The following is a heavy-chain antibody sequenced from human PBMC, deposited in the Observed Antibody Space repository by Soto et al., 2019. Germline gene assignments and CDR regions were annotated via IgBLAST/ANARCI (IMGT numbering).Heavy chain of an antibody. CDR2: IYYSGGT. CDR1: SGSVSSGDYY. Sequence: QVQLLESGPGLVKPSQTLSLTCTVSSGSVSSGDYYWSWIRQPPGKGMEWIGYIYYSGGTYYNPSLHRRVTMALDTSENQFSLKLSSVSAADTAMYYCATESSGSSPLHFDYWGQGALVTVSS. D-gene: IGHD3-22*01. V-gene: IGHV4-30-4*01. J-gene: IGHJ4*02. CDR3: ATESSGSSPLHFDY.